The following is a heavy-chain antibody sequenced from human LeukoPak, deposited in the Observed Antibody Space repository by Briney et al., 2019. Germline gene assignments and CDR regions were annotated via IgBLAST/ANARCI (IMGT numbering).Heavy chain of an antibody. D-gene: IGHD6-6*01. CDR1: GFTFSSYA. CDR2: ISSNGGST. J-gene: IGHJ4*02. Sequence: PGGSLRLSCAASGFTFSSYAMHWVRQAPGKGLEYVSAISSNGGSTYYANSVKGRFTISRDNSKNTLYLQMGSLRAEDMAVYYCARGRLAARGLWPPLDYWGQGTLVTVSS. CDR3: ARGRLAARGLWPPLDY. V-gene: IGHV3-64*01.